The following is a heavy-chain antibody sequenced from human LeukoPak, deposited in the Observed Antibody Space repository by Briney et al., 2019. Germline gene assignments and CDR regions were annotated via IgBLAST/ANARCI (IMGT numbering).Heavy chain of an antibody. Sequence: PGGSLRLSCAASGFSFEIYGMHWVRQAPGKGLEWVAVIWFDGSEKYYADSVKGRFTISRDNSNNTLYPHMHGLRDEDTAVYYCAKDREGWSRYYKVFDSWGQGALVTVSS. CDR2: IWFDGSEK. V-gene: IGHV3-33*06. J-gene: IGHJ4*02. CDR1: GFSFEIYG. CDR3: AKDREGWSRYYKVFDS. D-gene: IGHD3-3*01.